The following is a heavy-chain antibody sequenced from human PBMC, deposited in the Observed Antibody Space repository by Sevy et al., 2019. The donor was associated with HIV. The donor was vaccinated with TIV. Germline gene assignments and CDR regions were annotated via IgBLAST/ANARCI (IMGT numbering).Heavy chain of an antibody. CDR1: GYTFTGHY. CDR2: INPNSGST. D-gene: IGHD2-15*01. CDR3: ARVFPYCSGGSCYSPYDAFDI. Sequence: ASVKVSCKASGYTFTGHYMHWVRQAPGQGLEWMGWINPNSGSTDYAQKFQGRVTLTRDMSISTAYLELSRLTSDDTAVYSCARVFPYCSGGSCYSPYDAFDIWGQGTMVTVSS. V-gene: IGHV1-2*02. J-gene: IGHJ3*02.